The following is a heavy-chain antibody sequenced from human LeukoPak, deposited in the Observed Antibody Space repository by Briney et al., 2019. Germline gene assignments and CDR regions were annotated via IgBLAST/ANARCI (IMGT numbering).Heavy chain of an antibody. D-gene: IGHD4-23*01. J-gene: IGHJ5*02. CDR3: ARDYLTVVTPPEP. CDR2: ISSSGSTI. V-gene: IGHV3-11*01. CDR1: GFTFSDYY. Sequence: PGGSLRLSCAASGFTFSDYYMSWIRQAPGKGLEWVSYISSSGSTIYYADSVKGRFTISRDNAKNSLYLQMNSLRAEDTAVYYCARDYLTVVTPPEPWGQGTLVTVSS.